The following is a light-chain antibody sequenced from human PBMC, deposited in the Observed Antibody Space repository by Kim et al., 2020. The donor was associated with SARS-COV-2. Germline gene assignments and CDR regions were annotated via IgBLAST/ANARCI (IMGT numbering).Light chain of an antibody. J-gene: IGLJ3*02. V-gene: IGLV2-8*01. Sequence: QSALTQPPSVAGSPGQTVTISCTGTSSDVGGYNYVSWYQQHPGKAPKLMIYEVSKRPSGVPDRFSGSKSGNTASLTVSGLQAEDEADYYCSSYAGSNRVFVGGSQLTVL. CDR1: SSDVGGYNY. CDR3: SSYAGSNRV. CDR2: EVS.